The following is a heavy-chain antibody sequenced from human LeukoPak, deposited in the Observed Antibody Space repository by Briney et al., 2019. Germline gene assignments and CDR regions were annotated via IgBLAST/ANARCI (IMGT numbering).Heavy chain of an antibody. CDR1: GGSISSYY. V-gene: IGHV4-59*01. D-gene: IGHD3-22*01. CDR3: ASSYYYDSSGYYYAGSDAFDI. Sequence: SETLSLTCTVSGGSISSYYWSWIRQPPGKGLEWIGYIYYSGSTNYNPSLKSRVTISVDTSKNQFSLELSSVTAADTAVYYCASSYYYDSSGYYYAGSDAFDIWGQGTMVTVSS. J-gene: IGHJ3*02. CDR2: IYYSGST.